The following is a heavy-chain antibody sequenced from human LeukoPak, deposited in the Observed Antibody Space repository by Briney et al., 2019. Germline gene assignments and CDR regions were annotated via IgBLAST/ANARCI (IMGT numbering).Heavy chain of an antibody. CDR2: IYYSGST. CDR1: GGSISSYY. J-gene: IGHJ5*02. CDR3: ARERLWFGELLFDINWFYP. V-gene: IGHV4-59*12. D-gene: IGHD3-10*01. Sequence: SETLSLTCTVSGGSISSYYWSWIRQPPGKGLEWIGYIYYSGSTNYNPSLKSRATISVDTSKNQFSLKLSSVTAADTAVYYCARERLWFGELLFDINWFYPWGQGTLVTVSS.